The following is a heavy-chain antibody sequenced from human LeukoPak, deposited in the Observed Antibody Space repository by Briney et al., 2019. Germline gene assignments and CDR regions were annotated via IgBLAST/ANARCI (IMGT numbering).Heavy chain of an antibody. CDR1: GGSFSGYY. D-gene: IGHD6-6*01. J-gene: IGHJ4*02. CDR2: INHSGST. CDR3: ARAAKSVAARRDFDY. Sequence: SETLSLTCAVYGGSFSGYYWSWIRQPPGKGLEWIGEINHSGSTNYNPSLKSRVTISVDTSKDQFSLKLSSATAADTAVYYCARAAKSVAARRDFDYWGQGTLVTVPS. V-gene: IGHV4-34*01.